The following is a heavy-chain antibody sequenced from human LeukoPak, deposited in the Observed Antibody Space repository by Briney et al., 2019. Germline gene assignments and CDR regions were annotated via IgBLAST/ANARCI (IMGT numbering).Heavy chain of an antibody. V-gene: IGHV4-34*01. Sequence: SETLSLTCAVYGGSFSGYYWSWIRQPPGKGLEWIGEINHSGSTNYNPSLKSRVTISVDTSKYQFSLKLSSVTAADTAVYYCASFYCSGGSCYQYYYYYYMDVWGKGTTVTISS. CDR1: GGSFSGYY. CDR3: ASFYCSGGSCYQYYYYYYMDV. CDR2: INHSGST. J-gene: IGHJ6*03. D-gene: IGHD2-15*01.